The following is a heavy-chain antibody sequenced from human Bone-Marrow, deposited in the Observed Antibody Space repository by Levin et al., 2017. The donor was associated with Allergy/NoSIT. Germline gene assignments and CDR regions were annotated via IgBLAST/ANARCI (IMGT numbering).Heavy chain of an antibody. CDR2: MCNSGST. CDR1: GGSISTFC. Sequence: PSETLSLTCSVSGGSISTFCWSWIRQPPGEGLEWIGHMCNSGSTTYNPSLKSRVTISPDTPKNHFSLKLSSVTAAETAVDYCAREGEPSDYGPGRLIYWGQGSLVSVSS. D-gene: IGHD3-10*01. CDR3: AREGEPSDYGPGRLIY. V-gene: IGHV4-59*01. J-gene: IGHJ1*01.